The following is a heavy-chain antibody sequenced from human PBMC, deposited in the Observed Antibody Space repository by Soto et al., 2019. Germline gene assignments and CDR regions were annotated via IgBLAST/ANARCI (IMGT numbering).Heavy chain of an antibody. Sequence: ASVKVSCKASGYTFTGYYMHWVRQAPGQGLEWMGWINPNSGGTNYAQKFQGRVTMTRGTSISTAYMELSRLRSDDTAVYYCARGYYDILTGSSYYYYYYGMDVWGQGTTVTVSS. J-gene: IGHJ6*02. CDR2: INPNSGGT. D-gene: IGHD3-9*01. V-gene: IGHV1-2*02. CDR1: GYTFTGYY. CDR3: ARGYYDILTGSSYYYYYYGMDV.